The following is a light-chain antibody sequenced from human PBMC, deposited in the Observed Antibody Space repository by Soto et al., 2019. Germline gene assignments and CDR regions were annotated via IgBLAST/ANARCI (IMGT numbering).Light chain of an antibody. J-gene: IGKJ2*01. Sequence: DIQLTQSPIFLSASVGDRVTISCRASQAIFHYLAWYQQKPGKAPNLLIFGAYTLQSGVPSRFSGSGSGTECTLTISSLQPEDFATYYCQQLNSHPRTFGQGTKLEIK. CDR2: GAY. CDR3: QQLNSHPRT. CDR1: QAIFHY. V-gene: IGKV1-9*01.